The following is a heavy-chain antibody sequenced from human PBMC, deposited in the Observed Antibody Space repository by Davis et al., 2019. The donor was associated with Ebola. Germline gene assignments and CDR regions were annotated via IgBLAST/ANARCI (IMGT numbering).Heavy chain of an antibody. V-gene: IGHV3-43D*03. Sequence: GGSLRLSCAASGFTFGDYAMHWVRQAPGKGLEWVSLISWDGRSTAYGDSVRDRFSISRDNSRNFLYLQMNGLRAEDTALYYCTAYDSTFRNYWGQGTLVTVSS. J-gene: IGHJ4*02. CDR2: ISWDGRST. CDR3: TAYDSTFRNY. D-gene: IGHD3-22*01. CDR1: GFTFGDYA.